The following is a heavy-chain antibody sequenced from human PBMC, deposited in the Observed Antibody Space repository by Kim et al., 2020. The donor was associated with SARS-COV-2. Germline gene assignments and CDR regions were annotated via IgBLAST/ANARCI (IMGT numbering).Heavy chain of an antibody. CDR3: ARDGHPFRWELLTRPNYFLDY. J-gene: IGHJ4*02. V-gene: IGHV3-21*01. CDR1: GFTFSSYS. D-gene: IGHD1-26*01. Sequence: GGSLRLSCAASGFTFSSYSMNWVRQAPGKGLEWVSSISSSSGYIYYADSVKGRFTISRDNAKNSLYLQMNSLRAEDTAVYYCARDGHPFRWELLTRPNYFLDYWGQGTLVSGSS. CDR2: ISSSSGYI.